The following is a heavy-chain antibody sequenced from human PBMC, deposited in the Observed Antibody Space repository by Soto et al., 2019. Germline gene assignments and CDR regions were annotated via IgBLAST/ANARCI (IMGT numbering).Heavy chain of an antibody. CDR1: GFTFSSYS. Sequence: GGSLRLSCAASGFTFSSYSMNWVRQAPGKGLEWVSYISSSSSTIYYADSVKGRFTISRDNAKNSPYLQMNSLRDEDTAVYYCSAMAGTDLDYWGQGTLVTVSS. J-gene: IGHJ4*02. V-gene: IGHV3-48*02. CDR3: SAMAGTDLDY. CDR2: ISSSSSTI. D-gene: IGHD6-19*01.